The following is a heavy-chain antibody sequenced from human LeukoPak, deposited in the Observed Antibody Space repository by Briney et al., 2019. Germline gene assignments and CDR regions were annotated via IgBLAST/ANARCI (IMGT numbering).Heavy chain of an antibody. V-gene: IGHV4-39*01. Sequence: SETLSLTCTASGVSTTNGIYYWVWIRQSPGKGLEWIGSVHNVGSTYYNLSLRSRVTMSIDTSKNQFSLRLSSVTAADTAVYYCARHAEYNSGWHFYLAHWGQGILVTVS. CDR1: GVSTTNGIYY. CDR2: VHNVGST. J-gene: IGHJ4*02. D-gene: IGHD6-19*01. CDR3: ARHAEYNSGWHFYLAH.